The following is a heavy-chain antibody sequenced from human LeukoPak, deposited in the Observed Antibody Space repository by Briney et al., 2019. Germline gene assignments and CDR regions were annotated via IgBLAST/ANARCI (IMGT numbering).Heavy chain of an antibody. J-gene: IGHJ3*02. V-gene: IGHV5-51*01. D-gene: IGHD3-9*01. CDR1: GYSFTSYW. CDR2: IYPGESDT. Sequence: GASLQISCKGSGYSFTSYWIGWVRQLPGKGLEWMGIIYPGESDTRYSPSSQGQVTISADKSISTAYLQWSSLKASDTAMYYCARLGDDILTGTSAFDIWGQGTMVTVSS. CDR3: ARLGDDILTGTSAFDI.